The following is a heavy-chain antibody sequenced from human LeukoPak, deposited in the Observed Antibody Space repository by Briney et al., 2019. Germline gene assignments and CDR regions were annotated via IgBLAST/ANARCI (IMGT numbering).Heavy chain of an antibody. D-gene: IGHD3-10*01. V-gene: IGHV3-64*01. CDR2: ISSNGGST. J-gene: IGHJ5*02. Sequence: GGSLRLSCAASGFTFSSYAMHWVRQAPGKGLEYVSAISSNGGSTYYANSVKGRFTISRDNSKNTLYLQMGSLRAEDMAVYYCAREGLIMVRGVIPKEAWGWFDPWGQGTLVTVSS. CDR1: GFTFSSYA. CDR3: AREGLIMVRGVIPKEAWGWFDP.